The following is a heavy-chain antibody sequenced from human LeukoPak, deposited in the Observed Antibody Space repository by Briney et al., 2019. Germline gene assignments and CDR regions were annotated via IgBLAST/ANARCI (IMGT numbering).Heavy chain of an antibody. J-gene: IGHJ4*02. CDR3: ARDIESGYFDY. CDR1: GFSFSSND. Sequence: GGSLRLSCVASGFSFSSNDMHWVRQAPGKGLEWVAVISFDGSNKYCADSVKGRFTISRDDSKNTLYLQMNSLRAEDTAVYYCARDIESGYFDYWGQGTLVTVSS. V-gene: IGHV3-33*08. D-gene: IGHD3-16*02. CDR2: ISFDGSNK.